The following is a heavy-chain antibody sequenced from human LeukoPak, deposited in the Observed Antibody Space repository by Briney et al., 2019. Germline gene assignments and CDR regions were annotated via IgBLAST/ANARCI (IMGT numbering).Heavy chain of an antibody. Sequence: PGGSLRLSCAASRFTFSTYWMSWVRQAPGKGLEWVANINQDASEKYYVDSVKGRFTISRDNSKNTLYLQVNSLRAEDTAVYYCARLAYCGGDCPKYYFDYWGQGTLVTVSS. CDR1: RFTFSTYW. V-gene: IGHV3-7*03. CDR3: ARLAYCGGDCPKYYFDY. CDR2: INQDASEK. J-gene: IGHJ4*02. D-gene: IGHD2-21*02.